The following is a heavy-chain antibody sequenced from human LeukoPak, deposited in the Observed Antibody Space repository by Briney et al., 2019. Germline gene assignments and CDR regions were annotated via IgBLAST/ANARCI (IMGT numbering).Heavy chain of an antibody. V-gene: IGHV4-59*08. CDR2: IYYTGST. J-gene: IGHJ4*02. Sequence: GSLRLSCAASGFTFSSYAMSWIRQPPGKGLEWIGYIYYTGSTNYNPSLKSRVTISLDTSKNQFSLKLSSVTAADTAVYYCATLSTVVTPFYFDYWGQGTLVTVSS. D-gene: IGHD4-23*01. CDR3: ATLSTVVTPFYFDY. CDR1: GFTFSSYA.